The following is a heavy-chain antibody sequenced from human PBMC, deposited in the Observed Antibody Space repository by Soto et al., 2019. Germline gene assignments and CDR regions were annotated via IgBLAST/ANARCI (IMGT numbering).Heavy chain of an antibody. CDR1: GYTLTELS. D-gene: IGHD3-16*02. J-gene: IGHJ5*02. CDR2: FDPEDGET. Sequence: GASVKVSCKVAGYTLTELSMHWVRQAPGKGLEWMGGFDPEDGETIYAQKFQGRVTMTEDTSTDTAYMELSSLRSEDTAVYYCGCQGRKITFGGVIVHWFDPWGQGTLVTVSS. V-gene: IGHV1-24*01. CDR3: GCQGRKITFGGVIVHWFDP.